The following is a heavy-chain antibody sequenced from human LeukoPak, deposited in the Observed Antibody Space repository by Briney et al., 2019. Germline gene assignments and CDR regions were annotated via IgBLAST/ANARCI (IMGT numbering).Heavy chain of an antibody. D-gene: IGHD3-16*02. J-gene: IGHJ4*02. V-gene: IGHV1-18*01. Sequence: ASVKVSCKASGCTFTSYGISWVRQAPGQGLEWMGWISAYNGNTNYAQKLQGRVTMTTDTSTSTAYMELRSLRSDDTAVYYCARDGGYDYVWGSYRYEDYWGQGTLVTVSS. CDR1: GCTFTSYG. CDR3: ARDGGYDYVWGSYRYEDY. CDR2: ISAYNGNT.